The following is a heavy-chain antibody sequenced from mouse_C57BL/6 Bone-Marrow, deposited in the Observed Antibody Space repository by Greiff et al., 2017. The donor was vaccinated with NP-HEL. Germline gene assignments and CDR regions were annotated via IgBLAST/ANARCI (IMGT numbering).Heavy chain of an antibody. D-gene: IGHD1-1*01. CDR1: GYTFTSSW. CDR2: IDPSDSYT. V-gene: IGHV1-59*01. Sequence: QVQLQQPGAELVRPGTSVKLSCKASGYTFTSSWMHWVKQRPGPGLEWIGVIDPSDSYTNYNQKFKGKATLTVDTSSSTAYMQLSSLTSEDSAVYYCARSPHYYGSREFAYWGQGTLVTVSA. J-gene: IGHJ3*01. CDR3: ARSPHYYGSREFAY.